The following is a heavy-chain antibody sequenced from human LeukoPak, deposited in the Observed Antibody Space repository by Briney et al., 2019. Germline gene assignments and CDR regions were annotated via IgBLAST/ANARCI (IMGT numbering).Heavy chain of an antibody. V-gene: IGHV4-34*01. Sequence: PSETLSLTCAVYGGSFSGYYWSWIRQPPGEGLEWIGEINHSGSTNYNPSLKSRVTISVDASKNQFSLKLSSVTAADTAVYYCASSDYRGGAFDIWGQGTMVTVSS. D-gene: IGHD4-11*01. CDR3: ASSDYRGGAFDI. CDR2: INHSGST. J-gene: IGHJ3*02. CDR1: GGSFSGYY.